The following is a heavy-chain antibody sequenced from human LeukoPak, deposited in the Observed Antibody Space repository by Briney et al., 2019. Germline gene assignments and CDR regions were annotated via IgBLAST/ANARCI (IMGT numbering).Heavy chain of an antibody. Sequence: GGSLRLSCADSGFTFSSYTMNWVRQAPGKGLEWVSHITASGTAMFYADSVKGRFTISRDSAKNSLYLQMNSLRDEDTAVYYCASSGSYRFDYWGQGTLVTVSS. CDR3: ASSGSYRFDY. V-gene: IGHV3-48*02. J-gene: IGHJ4*02. D-gene: IGHD1-26*01. CDR1: GFTFSSYT. CDR2: ITASGTAM.